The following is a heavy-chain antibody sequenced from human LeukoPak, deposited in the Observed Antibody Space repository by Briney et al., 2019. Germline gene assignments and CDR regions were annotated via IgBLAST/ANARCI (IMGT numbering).Heavy chain of an antibody. V-gene: IGHV4-39*07. CDR3: ARDRPRGYSYGYDAFDI. J-gene: IGHJ3*02. CDR1: GGSISSSGYY. CDR2: FYYSGGT. D-gene: IGHD5-18*01. Sequence: PSETLSLTCSVSGGSISSSGYYWGWVRQPPGKGLDWIGNFYYSGGTYYNPSLKSRVTISVDTSKNQFSLKLSSVTAADTAVYYCARDRPRGYSYGYDAFDIWGQGTMVTVSS.